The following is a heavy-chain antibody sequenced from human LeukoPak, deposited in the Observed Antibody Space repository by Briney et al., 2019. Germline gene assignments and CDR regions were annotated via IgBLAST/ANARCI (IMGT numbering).Heavy chain of an antibody. Sequence: GESLKISCKGSGYSFTSHWIGWVRQMPGKGLEWMGIIYPGDSDTRYSPSLQGQVTISADKSISTASLQWSNLKASDTAMYYCARHEVGATWDYWGQGTLVTVSS. D-gene: IGHD1-26*01. V-gene: IGHV5-51*01. CDR3: ARHEVGATWDY. CDR2: IYPGDSDT. CDR1: GYSFTSHW. J-gene: IGHJ4*02.